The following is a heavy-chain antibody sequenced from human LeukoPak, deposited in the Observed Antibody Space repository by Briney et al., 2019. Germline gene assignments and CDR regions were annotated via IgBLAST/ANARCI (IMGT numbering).Heavy chain of an antibody. J-gene: IGHJ4*02. CDR2: IRSKAYGGTT. D-gene: IGHD3-9*01. Sequence: GGSLRLSCTASGFTFGDYAMSWVRQAPGKGLEWVGFIRSKAYGGTTEYAASVKGRFTISRDDSKGIAYLQMNSLKTEDTAVYYCTRDWSGYDILTGPPDYWGQGTLVTVSS. CDR3: TRDWSGYDILTGPPDY. CDR1: GFTFGDYA. V-gene: IGHV3-49*04.